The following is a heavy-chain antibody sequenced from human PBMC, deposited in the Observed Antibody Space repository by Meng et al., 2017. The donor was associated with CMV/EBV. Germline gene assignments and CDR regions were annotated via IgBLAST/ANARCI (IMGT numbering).Heavy chain of an antibody. J-gene: IGHJ5*02. D-gene: IGHD3-16*02. CDR1: GGSISSYY. V-gene: IGHV4-59*01. CDR3: ARGTMITFGGVIVYDH. Sequence: SETLSLTCTVSGGSISSYYWSWIRQPPGKGLEWIGYIYYSGSTNYNPSLKSRVTISVDTSKNQFSLKLSSVTAADTAVYYCARGTMITFGGVIVYDHWGQGTLVTVSS. CDR2: IYYSGST.